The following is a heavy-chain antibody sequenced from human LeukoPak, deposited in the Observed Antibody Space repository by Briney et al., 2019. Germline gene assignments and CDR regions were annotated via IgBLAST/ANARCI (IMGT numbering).Heavy chain of an antibody. V-gene: IGHV4-38-2*02. CDR2: IHYSARI. J-gene: IGHJ5*02. CDR1: GYSISSGYY. Sequence: PSETLSLTCTVSGYSISSGYYWGWIRQPPGKGLGWIGSIHYSARIYYNPSLKSRLTISPDTSKNQFSLKLTSVTAADTAVYYCTREVRSAWASFDPWGQGTLVIVSS. CDR3: TREVRSAWASFDP. D-gene: IGHD1-26*01.